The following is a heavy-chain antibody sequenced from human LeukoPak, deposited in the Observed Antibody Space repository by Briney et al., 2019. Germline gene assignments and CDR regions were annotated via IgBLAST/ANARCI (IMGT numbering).Heavy chain of an antibody. Sequence: PSETLSLTCTVSGGFISSGDYYWSWIRQPPGKGLEWIGYIYYSGSTYYNPSLKSRVTISVDTSKNQFSLKLSSVTAADTVVYYCARESSYDYVWGSYRTTPDSYYFDYWGQGTLVTVSS. CDR1: GGFISSGDYY. CDR3: ARESSYDYVWGSYRTTPDSYYFDY. V-gene: IGHV4-30-4*01. J-gene: IGHJ4*02. CDR2: IYYSGST. D-gene: IGHD3-16*02.